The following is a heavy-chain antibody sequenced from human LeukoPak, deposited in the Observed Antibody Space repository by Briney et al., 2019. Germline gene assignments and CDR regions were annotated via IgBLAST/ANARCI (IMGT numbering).Heavy chain of an antibody. Sequence: PSETLSLTCAVYGGSFSGYYWSWIRQPPGKGLEWIGYIYYSGSTNYNPSLKSRVTISVDTSKNQFSLKLSSVTAADTAVHYCARTVGVATIREGTFDYWGQGTLVTVSS. V-gene: IGHV4-59*01. CDR3: ARTVGVATIREGTFDY. CDR2: IYYSGST. D-gene: IGHD5-12*01. CDR1: GGSFSGYY. J-gene: IGHJ4*02.